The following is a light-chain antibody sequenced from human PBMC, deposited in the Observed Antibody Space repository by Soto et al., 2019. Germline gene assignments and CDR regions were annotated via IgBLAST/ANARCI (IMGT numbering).Light chain of an antibody. CDR3: SSYTSSTNYV. CDR2: EDS. CDR1: SSDVGANNL. J-gene: IGLJ1*01. Sequence: QSVLTQPASVSASPGQSITISCSGSSSDVGANNLVSWYQQSPGKVPRLLIYEDSRRPTGISHRFSGSKSGDTASLTISGLRAEDEADYYCSSYTSSTNYVFGTGTKVTVL. V-gene: IGLV2-14*02.